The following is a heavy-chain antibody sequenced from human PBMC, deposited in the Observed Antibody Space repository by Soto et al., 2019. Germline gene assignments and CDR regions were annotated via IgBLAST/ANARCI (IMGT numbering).Heavy chain of an antibody. CDR1: GFTFSSYG. V-gene: IGHV3-30*18. Sequence: PGGSLRLSCAASGFTFSSYGMHWVRQAPGKGLEWVTIISYDGSNRYYADSVKGRFTISRDNSKNTLYLQMNSLRAEDTAVYYCAKERGSGRSYYYFYGMDVWGQGTTVTVS. J-gene: IGHJ6*02. CDR2: ISYDGSNR. CDR3: AKERGSGRSYYYFYGMDV. D-gene: IGHD6-19*01.